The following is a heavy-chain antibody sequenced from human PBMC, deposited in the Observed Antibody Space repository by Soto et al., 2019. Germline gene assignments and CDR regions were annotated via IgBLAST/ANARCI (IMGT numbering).Heavy chain of an antibody. CDR1: GYTFTNYW. CDR3: ARLLLSRVDFDP. CDR2: IHPSDSDT. D-gene: IGHD3-16*02. Sequence: PGESLKISCQGSGYTFTNYWIVWVRQMPGKGLEWMGIIHPSDSDTRYRPSFQGQVIISADKSITTAYLQWSSLKASDTAMYYCARLLLSRVDFDPWGQGTLVTVSS. V-gene: IGHV5-51*01. J-gene: IGHJ5*02.